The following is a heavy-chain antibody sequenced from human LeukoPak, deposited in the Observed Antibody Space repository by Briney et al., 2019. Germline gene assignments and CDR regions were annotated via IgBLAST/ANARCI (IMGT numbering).Heavy chain of an antibody. CDR2: IYYTGST. CDR3: ARAVGTDGYNLWDY. V-gene: IGHV4-39*07. Sequence: PSETLSLTCAVSSGSISSSTYYWGWIRQPPGKGLEWIGTIYYTGSTYYNPSLKSRVTISVDTSKNQFSLKLTSVTAADTAVYYCARAVGTDGYNLWDYWGQGTLVTVSS. J-gene: IGHJ4*02. CDR1: SGSISSSTYY. D-gene: IGHD5-24*01.